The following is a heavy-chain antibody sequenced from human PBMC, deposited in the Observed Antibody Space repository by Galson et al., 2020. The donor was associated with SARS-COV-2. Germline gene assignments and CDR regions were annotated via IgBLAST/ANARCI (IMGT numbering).Heavy chain of an antibody. V-gene: IGHV3-72*01. J-gene: IGHJ4*02. CDR1: GFTFSDHY. CDR3: ARDRGNDFWSGYYFDC. CDR2: IRVKGNSYTT. D-gene: IGHD3-3*01. Sequence: GESLKISCAASGFTFSDHYMDWVRRAPGKGLEWVGRIRVKGNSYTTEYAASVKGRFTISRDDSKNSLFLQMNSLKTEDTAVYFCARDRGNDFWSGYYFDCWGQGTLVTVSS.